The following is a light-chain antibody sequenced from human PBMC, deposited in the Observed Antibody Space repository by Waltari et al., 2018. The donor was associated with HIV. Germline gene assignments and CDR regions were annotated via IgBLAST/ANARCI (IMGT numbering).Light chain of an antibody. Sequence: QSALTQPASVSGSPGQSITISCTGTSRDVGASNLVSWYQQHAGKAPHLMIFEVTQRPSGVSDRFSGSRSGNTASLTISGLQADDEGDYYCCSYTGTGVVFGGGTKLTVL. V-gene: IGLV2-23*02. CDR3: CSYTGTGVV. CDR2: EVT. J-gene: IGLJ2*01. CDR1: SRDVGASNL.